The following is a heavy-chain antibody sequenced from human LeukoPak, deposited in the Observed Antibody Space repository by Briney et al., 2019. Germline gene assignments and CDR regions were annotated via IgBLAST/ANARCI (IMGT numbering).Heavy chain of an antibody. CDR2: ISNGGGTI. Sequence: GGSLRLSCAASGFTFSSYAMSWVRQAPGKGLEWLSAISNGGGTIFYADSVKGRFTISRDNSKNTLYLQMSSLRAEDTAVYYCARRFETRGRTFDYWGQGTLVTVSS. CDR1: GFTFSSYA. V-gene: IGHV3-23*01. D-gene: IGHD3-16*01. J-gene: IGHJ4*02. CDR3: ARRFETRGRTFDY.